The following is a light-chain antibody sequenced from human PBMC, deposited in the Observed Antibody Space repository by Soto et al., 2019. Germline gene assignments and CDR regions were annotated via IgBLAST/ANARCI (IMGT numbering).Light chain of an antibody. CDR1: QSISDW. V-gene: IGKV1-5*03. J-gene: IGKJ1*01. Sequence: DTQMTQSPSTLSASVGDRVTITCRASQSISDWLAWYQQKPGKAPKLLIYKASRLQSGVPSRLSGSGSGTEFTLTISGLQAEDFATYYCQHYNDYPWTFGQGTKVEI. CDR3: QHYNDYPWT. CDR2: KAS.